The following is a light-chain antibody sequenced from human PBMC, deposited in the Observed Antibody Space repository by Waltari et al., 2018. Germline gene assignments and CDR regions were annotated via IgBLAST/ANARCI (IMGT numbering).Light chain of an antibody. V-gene: IGLV2-14*03. CDR1: SRDVGDYDW. CDR2: DVS. J-gene: IGLJ1*01. CDR3: TSYTSRHSLV. Sequence: QSALTQPASVSGSPGQSITISCTGTSRDVGDYDWVSWYQQHPGKAPKVVIFDVSYRPSGASNRFSGPKSGNTASLTISGLQAEDEADYYCTSYTSRHSLVFGTGTKVTVL.